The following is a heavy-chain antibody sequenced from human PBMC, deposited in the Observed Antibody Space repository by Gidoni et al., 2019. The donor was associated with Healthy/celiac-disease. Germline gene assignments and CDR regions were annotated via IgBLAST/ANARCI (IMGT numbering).Heavy chain of an antibody. V-gene: IGHV4-39*01. CDR1: GCPISSSSYY. CDR3: ASGRAAHPLGYYYYGMDV. CDR2: IYYRGST. D-gene: IGHD3-16*01. Sequence: QLQLQESGPGLVKPSETLSLTCTVSGCPISSSSYYWGWIRQPPGKGLEWIGSIYYRGSTYYNPSLKSRVTISVDTSKNQFSLKLSSVTAADTAVYYCASGRAAHPLGYYYYGMDVWGQGTTVTVSS. J-gene: IGHJ6*02.